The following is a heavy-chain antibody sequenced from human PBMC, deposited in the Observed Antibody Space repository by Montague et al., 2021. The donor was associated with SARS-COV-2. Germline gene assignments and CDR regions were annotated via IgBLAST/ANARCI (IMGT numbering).Heavy chain of an antibody. Sequence: SETLSLTRTVSGGSISSSSYYWGWIRQPPGKGLEWIGSIYYSGSTYYNPSLKSRVTISVDTSKNQFSLKLSSVTAADTAVYYCARDTEGYISSWYHDYWGQGTLVTVSS. D-gene: IGHD6-13*01. CDR1: GGSISSSSYY. CDR2: IYYSGST. J-gene: IGHJ4*02. CDR3: ARDTEGYISSWYHDY. V-gene: IGHV4-39*07.